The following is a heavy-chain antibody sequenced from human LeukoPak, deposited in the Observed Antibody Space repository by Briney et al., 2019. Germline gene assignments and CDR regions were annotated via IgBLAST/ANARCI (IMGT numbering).Heavy chain of an antibody. CDR1: GGXISNYY. D-gene: IGHD5-24*01. CDR3: ARHRDGYSSYWFDP. Sequence: SETLSLTCTVSGGXISNYYCSWIRQPPGMGLEWIGYIYYSGNTNYNPSLKSRVTISVDTSKNQLSLKLSSVTAADTAVYYCARHRDGYSSYWFDPWGQGILVTVSS. V-gene: IGHV4-59*08. J-gene: IGHJ5*02. CDR2: IYYSGNT.